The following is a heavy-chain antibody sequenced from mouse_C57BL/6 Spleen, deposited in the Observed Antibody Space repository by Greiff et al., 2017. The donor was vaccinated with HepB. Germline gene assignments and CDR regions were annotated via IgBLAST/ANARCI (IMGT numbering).Heavy chain of an antibody. J-gene: IGHJ2*01. D-gene: IGHD6-5*01. CDR1: GYAFTNYL. Sequence: QVQLKESGAELVRPGTSVKVSCKASGYAFTNYLIEWVKQRPGQGLEWIGVINPGSGGTNYNEKFKGKATLTADKSSSTAYMQLSSLTSEDSAVYFCARSPLFQYYFDYWGQGTTLTVSS. CDR3: ARSPLFQYYFDY. V-gene: IGHV1-54*01. CDR2: INPGSGGT.